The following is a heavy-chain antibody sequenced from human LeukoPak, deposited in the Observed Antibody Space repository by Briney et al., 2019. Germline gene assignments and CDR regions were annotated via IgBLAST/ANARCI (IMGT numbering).Heavy chain of an antibody. CDR2: INHSGST. D-gene: IGHD3-10*01. CDR1: GGSFSGYY. J-gene: IGHJ4*02. Sequence: SGTLSLTCAVYGGSFSGYYWSWIRQPPGKGLEWIGEINHSGSTNYNPSLKSRVTISVDTSKNQFSLKLSSVTAADTAVYYCARHDSYGSGSYYGGWGQGTLVTVSS. CDR3: ARHDSYGSGSYYGG. V-gene: IGHV4-34*01.